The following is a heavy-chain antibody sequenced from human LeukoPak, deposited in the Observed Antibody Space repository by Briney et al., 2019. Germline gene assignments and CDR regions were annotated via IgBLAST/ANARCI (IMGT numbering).Heavy chain of an antibody. CDR2: IRYDGSNK. D-gene: IGHD2-2*01. V-gene: IGHV3-30*02. Sequence: PGGSLRLSCAASGFTFSSYGMHWVRQAPGKGLEWVAFIRYDGSNKYYADSVKGRFTISRDNSKNTLYLQMNSLRAEDTAVYYCAKDQVKFVVVPAASGHFDYWGQGTLVTVSS. CDR1: GFTFSSYG. CDR3: AKDQVKFVVVPAASGHFDY. J-gene: IGHJ4*02.